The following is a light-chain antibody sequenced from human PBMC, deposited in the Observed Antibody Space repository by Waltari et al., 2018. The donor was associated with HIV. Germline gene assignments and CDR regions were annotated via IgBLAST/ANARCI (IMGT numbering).Light chain of an antibody. CDR2: EVS. CDR1: SRDVGGYNY. V-gene: IGLV2-8*01. Sequence: QSALTKPPSASGSPGQLVTISCTGTSRDVGGYNYLSWYQQHPGKAPKLIIYEVSKRPSGVPDRFSGSKSGNTASLTVSGLQAEDEADYYCSSYAASLFVFGTGTKVTVL. CDR3: SSYAASLFV. J-gene: IGLJ1*01.